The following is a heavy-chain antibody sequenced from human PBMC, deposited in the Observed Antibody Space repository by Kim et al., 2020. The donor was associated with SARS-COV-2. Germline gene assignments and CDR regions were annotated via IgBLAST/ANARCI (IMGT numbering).Heavy chain of an antibody. CDR3: ARDTRTDDYSNYYYYY. Sequence: SETLSLTCAVSGGSISSGGYSWSWIRQPPGKGLEWIGYIYHSGSTYYNPSLKSRVTISVDRSKNQFSLKLSSVTAADTAVYYCARDTRTDDYSNYYYYY. CDR2: IYHSGST. D-gene: IGHD4-4*01. CDR1: GGSISSGGYS. V-gene: IGHV4-30-2*01. J-gene: IGHJ6*03.